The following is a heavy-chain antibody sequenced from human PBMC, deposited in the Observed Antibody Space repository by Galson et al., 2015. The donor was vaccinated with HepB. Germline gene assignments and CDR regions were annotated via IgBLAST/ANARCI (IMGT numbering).Heavy chain of an antibody. CDR2: IIPILGIA. V-gene: IGHV1-69*04. Sequence: SVKVSCKASGGTFSSYTISWVRQAPGQGLEWMGRIIPILGIANYAQKFQGRVTITADKSTSTAYMELSSLRSEDTAVYYCAREGTPTWGPKWYWGQGTLVTVSS. CDR3: AREGTPTWGPKWY. J-gene: IGHJ4*02. D-gene: IGHD1-26*01. CDR1: GGTFSSYT.